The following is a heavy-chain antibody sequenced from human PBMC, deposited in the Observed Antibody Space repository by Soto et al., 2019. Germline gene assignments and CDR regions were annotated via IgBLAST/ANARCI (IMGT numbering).Heavy chain of an antibody. CDR3: ARAGNGYLPRYNWFDP. CDR1: GGSFSGYC. V-gene: IGHV4-34*01. Sequence: SETLSLTCAVYGGSFSGYCWSWIRQPPGKGLEWIGEINHSGSTNYNPSLKSRVTISVDTSKNQFSLKLSSVTAAVTAVYYCARAGNGYLPRYNWFDPWGQGTLVTVSS. D-gene: IGHD3-16*02. CDR2: INHSGST. J-gene: IGHJ5*02.